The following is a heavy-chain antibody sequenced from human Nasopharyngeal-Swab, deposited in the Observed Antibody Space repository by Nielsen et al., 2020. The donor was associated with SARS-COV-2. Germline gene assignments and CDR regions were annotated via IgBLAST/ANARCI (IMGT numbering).Heavy chain of an antibody. D-gene: IGHD1-1*01. CDR3: ARVSTGTFDY. CDR2: ISSSSSYI. Sequence: ETLSLTCAASGFTFSSYSMNWVRQAPGKGLEWVSSISSSSSYIYYADSVKGRFTISRDNAKNSLYLQMKSLRTEDTAVYYCARVSTGTFDYWGQGTLVAVSS. V-gene: IGHV3-21*01. J-gene: IGHJ4*02. CDR1: GFTFSSYS.